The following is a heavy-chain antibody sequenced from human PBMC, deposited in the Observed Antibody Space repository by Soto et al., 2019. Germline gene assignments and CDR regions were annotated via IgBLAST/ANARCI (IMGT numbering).Heavy chain of an antibody. CDR3: ARDRLSSGWPEYFQH. D-gene: IGHD6-19*01. Sequence: EVQLVESGGGLVQPGGSLRLSCAASGFTVSSNYMSWVRQAPGKGLEWVSVIYSGGSTYYADSVKGRFTITRDNSKNTLYLQMNGLRAADTAVYYCARDRLSSGWPEYFQHLGQGTLVTVSS. CDR2: IYSGGST. J-gene: IGHJ1*01. V-gene: IGHV3-66*01. CDR1: GFTVSSNY.